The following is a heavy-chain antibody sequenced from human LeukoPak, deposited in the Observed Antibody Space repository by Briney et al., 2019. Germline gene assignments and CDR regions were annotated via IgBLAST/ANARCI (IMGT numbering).Heavy chain of an antibody. J-gene: IGHJ4*02. CDR3: ARLTWGLVDN. V-gene: IGHV3-21*01. Sequence: GGSLRLSCAASGFTFSSYSMNWVRQAPGKGLEWVSSISSGSSFISCADSVKGRFTISRDNAKNSLYLQMNSLRAEDTAVYFCARLTWGLVDNWGQGTLVTVSS. CDR1: GFTFSSYS. D-gene: IGHD7-27*01. CDR2: ISSGSSFI.